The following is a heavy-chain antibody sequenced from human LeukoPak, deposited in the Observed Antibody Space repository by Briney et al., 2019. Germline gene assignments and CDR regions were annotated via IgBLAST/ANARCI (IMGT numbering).Heavy chain of an antibody. CDR2: ISAYNGNT. V-gene: IGHV1-18*01. CDR3: ARAVSGYDFWSGSSAFDI. CDR1: GYTFTSYG. J-gene: IGHJ3*02. D-gene: IGHD3-3*01. Sequence: GASVKVCCKASGYTFTSYGISWVRQAPGQGLEWMGWISAYNGNTNYAQKFQGRVTITTDESTSTAYMELSSLRSEDTAVYYCARAVSGYDFWSGSSAFDIWGQGTMVTVSS.